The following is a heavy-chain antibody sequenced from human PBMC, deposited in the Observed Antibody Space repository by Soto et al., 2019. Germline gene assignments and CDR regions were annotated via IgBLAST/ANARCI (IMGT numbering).Heavy chain of an antibody. CDR2: ISYDGSNK. J-gene: IGHJ4*02. V-gene: IGHV3-30*03. Sequence: GGSLRLSCAASGFTFSSYGMHWVRQAPGKGLEWVAVISYDGSNKYYADSVKGRFTIPRDNSKNTLYLQMNSLRAEDTAVYYCASTATRSPPYWGQGTLVTVPQ. CDR3: ASTATRSPPY. CDR1: GFTFSSYG. D-gene: IGHD5-18*01.